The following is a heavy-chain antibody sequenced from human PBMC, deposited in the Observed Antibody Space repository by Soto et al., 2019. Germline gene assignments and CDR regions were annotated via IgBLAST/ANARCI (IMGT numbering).Heavy chain of an antibody. V-gene: IGHV3-48*01. Sequence: EVQLVESGGGLVQPGGSLRLSCAASGFTFSSYSMNWVRQAPGKGLEWVSYISSSSSTIYYADSVKGRFTISRDNAKNSLYLQMNSLRAEDTAVYYCARANRHPCSSTSCYFFYYYYYMDVWGKGTTVTVSS. CDR2: ISSSSSTI. D-gene: IGHD2-2*01. CDR3: ARANRHPCSSTSCYFFYYYYYMDV. CDR1: GFTFSSYS. J-gene: IGHJ6*03.